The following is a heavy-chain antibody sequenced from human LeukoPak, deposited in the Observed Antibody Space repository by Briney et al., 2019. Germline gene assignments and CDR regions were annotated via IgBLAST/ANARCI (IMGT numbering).Heavy chain of an antibody. CDR2: IYYSGST. Sequence: SETLSLTCTVSGGSVSSGSYYWSWIRQPPGKGLEWIGYIYYSGSTNYNLSLKSRVTISVDTSKNQFSLKLSSVTAADTAVYYCARLEGGDNVDYWGQGTLVTVSS. D-gene: IGHD4-17*01. CDR3: ARLEGGDNVDY. J-gene: IGHJ4*02. V-gene: IGHV4-61*01. CDR1: GGSVSSGSYY.